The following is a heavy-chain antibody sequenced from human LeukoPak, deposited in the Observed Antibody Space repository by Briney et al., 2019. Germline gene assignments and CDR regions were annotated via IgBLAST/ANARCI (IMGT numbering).Heavy chain of an antibody. V-gene: IGHV4-59*01. CDR2: IYYSGST. CDR3: ARDGRYGMDV. J-gene: IGHJ6*02. Sequence: PSETLSPTCTVSGGSISSYYWSWIRQPPGKGLEWIGYIYYSGSTNYNPSLKSRVTISVDTSKNQFSLKLSSVTAADTAVYYCARDGRYGMDVWGQGTTVTVSS. CDR1: GGSISSYY.